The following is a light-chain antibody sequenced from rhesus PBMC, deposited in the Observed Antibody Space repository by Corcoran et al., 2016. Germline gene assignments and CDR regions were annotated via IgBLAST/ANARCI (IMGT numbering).Light chain of an antibody. CDR2: GTS. CDR3: QQSSNLYS. CDR1: QSVGSY. V-gene: IGKV3-24*04. Sequence: ETVVTQSPATLSLSPGERATLSCRASQSVGSYLAWYQQKPGQAPRLLIYGTSRRATGVPERVSGSGSGTYFSLTISSLEPEDVGVYYCQQSSNLYSFGQGTKVEIK. J-gene: IGKJ2*01.